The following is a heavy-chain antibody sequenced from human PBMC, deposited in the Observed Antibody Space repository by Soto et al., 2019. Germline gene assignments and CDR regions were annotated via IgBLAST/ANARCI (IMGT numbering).Heavy chain of an antibody. J-gene: IGHJ4*02. Sequence: GGSLRLSCAASGFTFSSYAMSWVRQAPGKGLEWVSAISGSGGSTYYADSVKGRFTISRDNSKNTLYLQMNSLRAEDTAVYYCAKDSARLLFKGKHYYFDYWGQGTLVTVSS. V-gene: IGHV3-23*01. CDR3: AKDSARLLFKGKHYYFDY. CDR2: ISGSGGST. CDR1: GFTFSSYA. D-gene: IGHD3-3*01.